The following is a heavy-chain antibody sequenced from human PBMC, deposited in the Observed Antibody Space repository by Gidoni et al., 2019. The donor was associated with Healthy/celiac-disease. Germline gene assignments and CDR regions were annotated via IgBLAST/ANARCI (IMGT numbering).Heavy chain of an antibody. CDR2: ISYDGSNK. J-gene: IGHJ4*02. CDR1: GFTFSSYA. D-gene: IGHD3-22*01. CDR3: ARVHFYSSGYCFDY. V-gene: IGHV3-30*01. Sequence: SCAASGFTFSSYAMHWVRQAPGKGLEWVAVISYDGSNKYYADSVKGRFTISRDNSKNTLYLQMNSLRAEDTAVYYCARVHFYSSGYCFDYWGQGTLVTVSS.